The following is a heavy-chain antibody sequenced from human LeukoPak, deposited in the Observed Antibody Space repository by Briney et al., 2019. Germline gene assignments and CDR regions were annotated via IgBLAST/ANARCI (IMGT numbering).Heavy chain of an antibody. D-gene: IGHD6-13*01. Sequence: PSETLSLTCAVYGGSFSGYYWSWIRQPPGKGLEWIGEINHSGSTNYNPSLKSRVTISVDTSKNQFSLKLSSVTAADTAVYYCARRSIAAAGTTFTHWFDPWGQGTLVTVPS. CDR1: GGSFSGYY. CDR3: ARRSIAAAGTTFTHWFDP. CDR2: INHSGST. J-gene: IGHJ5*02. V-gene: IGHV4-34*01.